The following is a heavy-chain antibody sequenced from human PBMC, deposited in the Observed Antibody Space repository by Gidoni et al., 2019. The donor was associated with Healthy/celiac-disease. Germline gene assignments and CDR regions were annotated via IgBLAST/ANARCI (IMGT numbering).Heavy chain of an antibody. CDR1: GGSLSSYS. CDR2: IYYRGST. V-gene: IGHV4-59*01. Sequence: QVQLQESGPGLVKPSETLSLTCTVSGGSLSSYSWSWIRQPPGKGLEWIGYIYYRGSTNYNPSLKSRVTISVDTSENQFSLKLSSVTAADTAVYYCARGTTYYDYVWGSHPIDYWGQGTLVTVSS. CDR3: ARGTTYYDYVWGSHPIDY. D-gene: IGHD3-16*01. J-gene: IGHJ4*02.